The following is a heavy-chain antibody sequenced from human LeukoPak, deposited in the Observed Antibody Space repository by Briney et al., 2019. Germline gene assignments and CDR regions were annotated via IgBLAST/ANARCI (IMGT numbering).Heavy chain of an antibody. D-gene: IGHD2-15*01. CDR1: GFTFSSYA. V-gene: IGHV3-64*01. CDR2: ISSNGGST. CDR3: AKGALYCSGGSCYSGNDY. Sequence: TGGSLRLSCAASGFTFSSYAMHWVRQAPGKGLEYVSAISSNGGSTYYANSVKGRFTISRDNSKNTLYLQMNSLRAEDTAVYYCAKGALYCSGGSCYSGNDYWGQGTLVTVSS. J-gene: IGHJ4*02.